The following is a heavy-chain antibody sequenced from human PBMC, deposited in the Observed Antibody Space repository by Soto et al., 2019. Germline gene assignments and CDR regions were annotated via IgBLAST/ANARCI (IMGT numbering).Heavy chain of an antibody. D-gene: IGHD3-10*01. CDR1: GGTFSTYG. CDR2: IIPILGHP. CDR3: GRDFASGGTGGGGWLDP. Sequence: QVQLVQSGAEVRKPGSSVKVSCKVSGGTFSTYGVSWVRQAPGQRLEWMGGIIPILGHPASAQRSRARAPTPGAKPRGKATRGRSGRRSEDKPGFSWGRDFASGGTGGGGWLDPWGQGTLVTVSS. V-gene: IGHV1-69*06. J-gene: IGHJ5*02.